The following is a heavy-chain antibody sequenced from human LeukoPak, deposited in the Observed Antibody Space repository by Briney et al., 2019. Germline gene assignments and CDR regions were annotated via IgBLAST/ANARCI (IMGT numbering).Heavy chain of an antibody. V-gene: IGHV4-59*01. J-gene: IGHJ6*03. CDR2: IYYSGST. CDR1: GGSISSYY. D-gene: IGHD6-13*01. Sequence: SETLSLTCTVSGGSISSYYWSWIRQPPGKGLEWIGYIYYSGSTNYNPSLKSRVTISVDTSKNRFSLKLSSVTAADTAVYYCARANSRVYYYYMDVWGKGTTVTVSS. CDR3: ARANSRVYYYYMDV.